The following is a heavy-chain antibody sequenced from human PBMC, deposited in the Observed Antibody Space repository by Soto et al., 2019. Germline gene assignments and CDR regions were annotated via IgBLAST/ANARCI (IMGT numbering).Heavy chain of an antibody. Sequence: PSDTLSLTCTISGGSISGYYWSWIQQPPGKGLEWIGYMYNTGSTVYNPSFKSRVTISVDTSKNQFSLKLNSVTAADTAVYYCARDLWGYCGTDCYPLDVWGQGTTVT. J-gene: IGHJ6*02. D-gene: IGHD2-21*02. CDR1: GGSISGYY. CDR3: ARDLWGYCGTDCYPLDV. V-gene: IGHV4-59*01. CDR2: MYNTGST.